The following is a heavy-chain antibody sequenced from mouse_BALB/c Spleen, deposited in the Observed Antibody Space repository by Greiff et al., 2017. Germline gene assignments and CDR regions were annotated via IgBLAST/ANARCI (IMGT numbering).Heavy chain of an antibody. V-gene: IGHV5-6*01. CDR2: ISSGGSYT. CDR3: ARQLTGTY. CDR1: GFTFSSYG. J-gene: IGHJ3*01. D-gene: IGHD4-1*01. Sequence: EVKLMESGGDLVKPGGSLKLSCAASGFTFSSYGMSWVRQTPDKRLEWVATISSGGSYTYYPDSVKGRFTISRDNAKNTLYLQMSSLKSEDTAMYYCARQLTGTYWGQGTLVTVSA.